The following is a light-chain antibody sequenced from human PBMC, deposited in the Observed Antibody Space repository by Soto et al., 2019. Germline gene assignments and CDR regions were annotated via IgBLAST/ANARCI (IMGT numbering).Light chain of an antibody. J-gene: IGKJ1*01. CDR1: QDIKSF. CDR3: QQTYAIPWT. V-gene: IGKV1-39*01. CDR2: GAS. Sequence: DIQMTQSPSSLSASVGDRVTITCRPGQDIKSFLNWYQQKPGKAPHLLIYGASRLQSGVPSRFYGSGSGTHFTLTITSLQPEDSASYVCQQTYAIPWTFGQGTTV.